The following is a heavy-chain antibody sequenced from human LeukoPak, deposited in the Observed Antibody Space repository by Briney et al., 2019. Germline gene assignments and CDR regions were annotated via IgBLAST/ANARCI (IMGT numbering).Heavy chain of an antibody. D-gene: IGHD3-10*01. CDR1: GFTVSSNY. J-gene: IGHJ4*02. CDR2: IYSGGRT. Sequence: SGGSLRLSCAASGFTVSSNYMSWVRQAPGKGLEWVSVIYSGGRTYYADAVKGRFTISRDNSKNTLYLQMNSLRAEDTAVYYCARDWRVHRFGESRFDYWGQGTLVTVSS. V-gene: IGHV3-66*01. CDR3: ARDWRVHRFGESRFDY.